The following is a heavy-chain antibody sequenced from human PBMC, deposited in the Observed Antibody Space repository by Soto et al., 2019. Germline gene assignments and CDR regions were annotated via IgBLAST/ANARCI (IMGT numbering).Heavy chain of an antibody. J-gene: IGHJ4*02. CDR2: IYWDDDK. CDR1: WFSLRTSGVG. Sequence: GPSLVNPKKTLTPTFPFSWFSLRTSGVGGGLIRQPPGKALEWLALIYWDDDKRYSPSLKSRLTITKDTSKNQVVLTMTNMDPVDTATYYCAHANGMVRGAGFDYWGQGTLVTVSS. CDR3: AHANGMVRGAGFDY. V-gene: IGHV2-5*02. D-gene: IGHD3-10*01.